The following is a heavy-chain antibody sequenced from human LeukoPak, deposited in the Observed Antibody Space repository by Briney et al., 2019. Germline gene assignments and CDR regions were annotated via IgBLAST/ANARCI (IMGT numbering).Heavy chain of an antibody. Sequence: PSETLSLTCTVSGGSISSSSYYWGWIRQPPGKGLEWIGSIIYRGNTYYNPSLKSRITISVDTSKNQFSLKLSSVTAADTAVYYCARLKKNSGYDLFDYWGQGTLVTVSS. CDR1: GGSISSSSYY. CDR3: ARLKKNSGYDLFDY. CDR2: IIYRGNT. V-gene: IGHV4-39*01. D-gene: IGHD5-12*01. J-gene: IGHJ4*02.